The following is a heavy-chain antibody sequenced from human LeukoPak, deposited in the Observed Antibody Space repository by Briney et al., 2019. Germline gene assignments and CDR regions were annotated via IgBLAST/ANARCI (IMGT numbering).Heavy chain of an antibody. CDR1: GGSFSGYY. CDR3: AGEPSDYYYYGMDV. J-gene: IGHJ6*02. D-gene: IGHD1-26*01. V-gene: IGHV4-34*01. CDR2: INHSGST. Sequence: LETLSLTCAVYGGSFSGYYWSRIRQPPGKGLEWIGEINHSGSTNYNPSLKSRVTISVDTSKNQFSLKLSSVTAADTAVYYCAGEPSDYYYYGMDVWGQGTTVTVSS.